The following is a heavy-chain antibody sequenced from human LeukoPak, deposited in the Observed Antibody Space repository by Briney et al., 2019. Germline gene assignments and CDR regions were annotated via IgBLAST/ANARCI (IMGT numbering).Heavy chain of an antibody. CDR1: GYTFTSYD. V-gene: IGHV1-69*04. CDR3: ARDQLGGGSRSSDPYFDY. D-gene: IGHD3-10*01. J-gene: IGHJ4*02. CDR2: IIPILGIA. Sequence: GASVKVSCKASGYTFTSYDISWVRQAPGQGLEWMGRIIPILGIANYAQKFQGRVTITADKSTSTAYMELSSLRSEDTAVYYCARDQLGGGSRSSDPYFDYWGQGTLVTVSS.